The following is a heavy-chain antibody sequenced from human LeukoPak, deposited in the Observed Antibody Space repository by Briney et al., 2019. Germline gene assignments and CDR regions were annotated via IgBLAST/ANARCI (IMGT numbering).Heavy chain of an antibody. J-gene: IGHJ6*02. CDR3: ARKDGGRDGMDV. V-gene: IGHV1-2*02. Sequence: ASVKVSCRASGYTFTDYYMHWVRQAPGQGLEWMGWLNPNTLVTSYAQHFQGRVSMTWDTSISTGYMALNSLTSDDTAVYYCARKDGGRDGMDVWGQGTTVTVPS. D-gene: IGHD4-23*01. CDR1: GYTFTDYY. CDR2: LNPNTLVT.